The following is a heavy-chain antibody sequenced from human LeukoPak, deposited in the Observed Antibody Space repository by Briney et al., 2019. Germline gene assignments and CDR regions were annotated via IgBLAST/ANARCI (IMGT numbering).Heavy chain of an antibody. J-gene: IGHJ4*02. D-gene: IGHD3-22*01. CDR2: IYYSGST. CDR3: ARRNYDSSGYVDY. V-gene: IGHV4-59*12. CDR1: GDSISSYY. Sequence: SETLSLTCTVSGDSISSYYCSWIRQPPGKGLEWIGYIYYSGSTSYNPSLKSRVTISVDTSKNQFSLKLSSVTAADTAVYYCARRNYDSSGYVDYWGQGTLVTVSS.